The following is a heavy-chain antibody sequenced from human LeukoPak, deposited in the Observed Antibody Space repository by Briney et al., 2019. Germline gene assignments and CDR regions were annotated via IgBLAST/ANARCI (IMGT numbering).Heavy chain of an antibody. D-gene: IGHD2-2*01. J-gene: IGHJ4*02. CDR1: GYTFTTYA. Sequence: GASVKVSCKASGYTFTTYAMHWVRQAPGQRLEWMGWINTGNGNTKYSQKFQGRVTITRDTSASTAYMELSSLRSEDTAVYYCARGEGIVVPSRIDYWGQGTLVTVSS. CDR3: ARGEGIVVPSRIDY. CDR2: INTGNGNT. V-gene: IGHV1-3*04.